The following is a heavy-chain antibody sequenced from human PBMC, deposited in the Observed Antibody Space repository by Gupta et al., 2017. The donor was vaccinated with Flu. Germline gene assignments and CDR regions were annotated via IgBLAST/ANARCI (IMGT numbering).Heavy chain of an antibody. Sequence: DVQVEESGGGSVQPGGSLRLSCVVSGPTFEEHAMHWVRQGPGKGLEWVSGIFWRSGDTGYADSVKGRFIVSRDKAKNSLFLQMNSLRVEDTALYYCGRDLWPGGLDVWGQGTAVTVSS. V-gene: IGHV3-9*01. CDR3: GRDLWPGGLDV. D-gene: IGHD2-21*01. CDR1: GPTFEEHA. J-gene: IGHJ6*02. CDR2: IFWRSGDT.